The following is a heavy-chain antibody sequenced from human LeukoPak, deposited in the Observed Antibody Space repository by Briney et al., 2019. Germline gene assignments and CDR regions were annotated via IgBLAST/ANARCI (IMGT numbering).Heavy chain of an antibody. V-gene: IGHV4-59*12. Sequence: PSETLSLTCTVSGGSISSYYWSWIRQPPGKGLEWIGYIYHSGSTYYNPSLKSRVTISVDRSKNQFSLKLSSVTAADTAVYYCARGPDGSGSYHYGMDVWGQGTTVTVSS. J-gene: IGHJ6*02. CDR1: GGSISSYY. CDR3: ARGPDGSGSYHYGMDV. CDR2: IYHSGST. D-gene: IGHD3-10*01.